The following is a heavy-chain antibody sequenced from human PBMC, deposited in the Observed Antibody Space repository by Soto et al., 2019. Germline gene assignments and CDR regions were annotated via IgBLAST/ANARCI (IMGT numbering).Heavy chain of an antibody. Sequence: GGSLRLSCAASGFTFSSYAMSWVRQAPGKGLEWVSAISGSGGSTYYADSVKGRFTISRDNSKNTLYLQMNSLRAEDTAVYYCAKTRWLQHNWGSNWFDPWGQGTLVTVSS. CDR2: ISGSGGST. J-gene: IGHJ5*02. V-gene: IGHV3-23*01. CDR3: AKTRWLQHNWGSNWFDP. CDR1: GFTFSSYA. D-gene: IGHD7-27*01.